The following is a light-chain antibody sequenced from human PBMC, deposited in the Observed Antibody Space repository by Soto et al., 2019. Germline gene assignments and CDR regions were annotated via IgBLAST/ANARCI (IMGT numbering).Light chain of an antibody. J-gene: IGLJ1*01. Sequence: QSVLTQPPSASGTPGQRVTISCSGSSSNIGSNYVYWYQQLPGTAPKLLIYSNNQRPSGVPDRFSGSKSGTSASLAISGLRSEDEADYYCAAWDDSLSGYVVGTGTKLTVI. V-gene: IGLV1-47*02. CDR2: SNN. CDR3: AAWDDSLSGYV. CDR1: SSNIGSNY.